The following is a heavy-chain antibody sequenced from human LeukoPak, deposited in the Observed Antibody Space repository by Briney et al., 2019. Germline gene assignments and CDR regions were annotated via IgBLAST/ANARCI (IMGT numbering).Heavy chain of an antibody. CDR2: INHSEST. J-gene: IGHJ5*02. Sequence: KPSETLSLTCVVYGGSFSGYCWSWIRQPPGKGLEWIGEINHSESTNYSPSLKSRVTISLDTSKNQFSLKLSSVTAADTAVYYCARGYNWNDGNWFDPWGQGTLVTVSS. CDR3: ARGYNWNDGNWFDP. V-gene: IGHV4-34*01. D-gene: IGHD1-1*01. CDR1: GGSFSGYC.